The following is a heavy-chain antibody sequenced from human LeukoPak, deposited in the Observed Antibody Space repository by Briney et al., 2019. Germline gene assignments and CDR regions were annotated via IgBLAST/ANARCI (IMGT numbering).Heavy chain of an antibody. J-gene: IGHJ1*01. V-gene: IGHV1-2*02. CDR2: INPNSGGT. CDR3: ARDGVGYYDSSGYYYFQH. D-gene: IGHD3-22*01. CDR1: GYTFTNYG. Sequence: ASAKVSCKASGYTFTNYGISWVRQAPGQGLEWMGWINPNSGGTNYAQKFQGRVTMTRDTSISTAYMELSRLRSDDTAVYYCARDGVGYYDSSGYYYFQHWGQGTLVSVSS.